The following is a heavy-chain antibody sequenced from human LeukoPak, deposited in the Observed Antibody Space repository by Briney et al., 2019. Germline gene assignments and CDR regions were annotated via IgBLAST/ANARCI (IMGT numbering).Heavy chain of an antibody. CDR2: INPNSGGT. J-gene: IGHJ4*02. CDR1: GYTFTSYG. CDR3: ARDCERYYDSSGYQTCFDY. Sequence: ASVKVSCKASGYTFTSYGISWVRQAPGQGLEWMGWINPNSGGTNYAQKFQGRVTMTRDTSISTAYMELSRLRSDDTAVYYCARDCERYYDSSGYQTCFDYWGQGTLVTVSS. V-gene: IGHV1-2*02. D-gene: IGHD3-22*01.